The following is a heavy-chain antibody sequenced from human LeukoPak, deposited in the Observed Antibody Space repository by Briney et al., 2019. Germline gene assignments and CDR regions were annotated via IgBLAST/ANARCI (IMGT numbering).Heavy chain of an antibody. Sequence: GGSLRLSCAASGFTFSSYSMNWVRQAPGKGLEWVSSISSSSSYIYYADSVKGRFTISRDNAKNSLYLQMNSPRAEDTAVYYCARSGSELLLHYWGQGTLVTVSS. D-gene: IGHD2-2*01. CDR3: ARSGSELLLHY. CDR1: GFTFSSYS. CDR2: ISSSSSYI. V-gene: IGHV3-21*01. J-gene: IGHJ4*02.